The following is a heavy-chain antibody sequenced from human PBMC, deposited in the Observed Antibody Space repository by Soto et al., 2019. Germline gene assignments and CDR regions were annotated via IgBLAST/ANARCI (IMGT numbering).Heavy chain of an antibody. CDR2: IWYHGVDK. CDR3: ARQAARNYIDS. D-gene: IGHD6-6*01. Sequence: GGSLRLSCAASGFTFSRQAMHWVRQAPGRGLEWVAVIWYHGVDKYYADSVKGRFTISRDNAENSVYLQMDSLRADDTAVYYCARQAARNYIDSWGQGNSVTVSS. V-gene: IGHV3-33*01. CDR1: GFTFSRQA. J-gene: IGHJ4*02.